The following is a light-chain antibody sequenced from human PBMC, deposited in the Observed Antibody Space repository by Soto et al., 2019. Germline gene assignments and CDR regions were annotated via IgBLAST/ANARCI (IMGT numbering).Light chain of an antibody. CDR1: QSISSY. CDR2: AAS. CDR3: QQSYSTPYT. V-gene: IGKV1-39*01. J-gene: IGKJ2*01. Sequence: DIQMTQSPSSLSASVGDRVTITCRASQSISSYLNWYQQKPGKAPKLLFYAASSLQSWVPSRFSGSGSGTDFTLTISSLQPEDFATYYYQQSYSTPYTCSQGPKLEIK.